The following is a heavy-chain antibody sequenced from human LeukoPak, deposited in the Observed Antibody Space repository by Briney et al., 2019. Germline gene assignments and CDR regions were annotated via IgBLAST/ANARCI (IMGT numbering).Heavy chain of an antibody. Sequence: SVKVSCKASGGTFSSYAISWVRQAPGQGLEWMGGIIPIFGTANYAQKFQGRVTITADKSTSTAYMELRSLRSDDTAVYYCARDDGDYWFDPWGQGTLVTVSS. J-gene: IGHJ5*02. D-gene: IGHD4-17*01. V-gene: IGHV1-69*06. CDR3: ARDDGDYWFDP. CDR2: IIPIFGTA. CDR1: GGTFSSYA.